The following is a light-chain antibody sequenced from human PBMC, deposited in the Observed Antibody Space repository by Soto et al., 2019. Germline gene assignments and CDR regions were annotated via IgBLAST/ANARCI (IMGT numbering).Light chain of an antibody. V-gene: IGLV1-40*01. CDR3: QSYDSSLSGVV. CDR2: GNS. J-gene: IGLJ2*01. Sequence: QSVLTQPPSVSGAPGQRVTISCTGSSSNIGAGYDVHWYQQLPGTAPKLLIYGNSNRPSGVPDRFSGSKSGTSASLAITGAQAEGEAEYYCQSYDSSLSGVVFGGGTKLTVL. CDR1: SSNIGAGYD.